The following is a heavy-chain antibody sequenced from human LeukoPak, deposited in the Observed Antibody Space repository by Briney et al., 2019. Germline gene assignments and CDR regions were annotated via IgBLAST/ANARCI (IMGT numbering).Heavy chain of an antibody. CDR3: ARFISLGA. CDR1: GFTFNSYW. Sequence: GGSLRLSCTASGFTFNSYWMSWVRQAPGKGLEWVANIKKDGSEKNYVDSVKGRFTISRDNAKNSLYLQMDSLRAEDTAVYYCARFISLGAWGQGTLVTVSS. CDR2: IKKDGSEK. D-gene: IGHD3-16*01. J-gene: IGHJ5*02. V-gene: IGHV3-7*01.